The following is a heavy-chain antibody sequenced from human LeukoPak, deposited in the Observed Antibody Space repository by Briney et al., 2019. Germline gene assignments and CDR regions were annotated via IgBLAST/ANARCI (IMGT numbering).Heavy chain of an antibody. CDR2: ISYDGNNK. V-gene: IGHV3-30*04. CDR1: GFTFSNYV. D-gene: IGHD2-15*01. Sequence: GGSLTLSCAASGFTFSNYVIHWVRQAPGKGLEWVTVISYDGNNKYYADSVKGRFTISRDSSKNTLYLQLNSLREEDTVLYYCARAPRLGYCSGGSCTPFDYWGQGTLVTVSS. CDR3: ARAPRLGYCSGGSCTPFDY. J-gene: IGHJ4*02.